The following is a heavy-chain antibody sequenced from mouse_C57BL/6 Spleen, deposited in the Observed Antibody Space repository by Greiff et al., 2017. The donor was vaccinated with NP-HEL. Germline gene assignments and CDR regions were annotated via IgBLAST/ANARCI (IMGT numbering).Heavy chain of an antibody. V-gene: IGHV3-5*01. CDR2: IYYSGTL. CDR1: GISITTGNYR. Sequence: EVQLVESGPGLVKPSQTVFLPCTVPGISITTGNYRRSWIRQFPGNKLEWIGYIYYSGTLTYHPSLPSRTTITRDTPKNQFVLEMTSLTAENTATYYCERYEGYSTSFDVWGTGTTVTVAS. CDR3: ERYEGYSTSFDV. J-gene: IGHJ1*03. D-gene: IGHD2-5*01.